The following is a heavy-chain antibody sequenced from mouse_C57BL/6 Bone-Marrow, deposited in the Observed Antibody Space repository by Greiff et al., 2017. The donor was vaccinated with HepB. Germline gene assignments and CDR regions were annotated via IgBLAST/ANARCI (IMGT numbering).Heavy chain of an antibody. CDR2: FHPYTVDT. Sequence: VQLQQSGAELVKPGASVKMSCKASGYTFTTYPIEWMKQNHGKSLEWIGNFHPYTVDTMYNEKFKGKATLTVEKSSSTIYLDRRRLTSDDSAVYYCERRSAYASIYAYAYWGQGTLVTVSA. CDR3: ERRSAYASIYAYAY. CDR1: GYTFTTYP. J-gene: IGHJ3*01. V-gene: IGHV1-47*01. D-gene: IGHD1-1*01.